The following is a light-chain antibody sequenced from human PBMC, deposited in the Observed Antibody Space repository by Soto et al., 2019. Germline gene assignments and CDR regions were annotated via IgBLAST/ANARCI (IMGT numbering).Light chain of an antibody. CDR3: QQYNKWPLT. CDR1: QSVSSN. CDR2: GAS. J-gene: IGKJ4*01. V-gene: IGKV3-15*01. Sequence: EIVMTQPPATLSVSPGERATLSCRASQSVSSNLAWYQQKPGQAPRLLIYGASTRATGIPARLSGSGSGTDFTLTISSLQSEDFAVYYCQQYNKWPLTFGGGTKVEIK.